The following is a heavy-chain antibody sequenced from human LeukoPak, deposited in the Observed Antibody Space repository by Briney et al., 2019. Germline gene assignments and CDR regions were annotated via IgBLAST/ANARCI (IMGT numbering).Heavy chain of an antibody. D-gene: IGHD3-10*01. V-gene: IGHV4-39*07. CDR2: IYYSGST. CDR3: ARRNYYGSGSYYRYYYYYMDV. J-gene: IGHJ6*03. Sequence: SETLSLTCTVSGGSISSSSYYWGWIRQPPGKGLEWIGSIYYSGSTNYNPSLKSRVTISVDTSKNQFSLKLSSVTAADTAVYYCARRNYYGSGSYYRYYYYYMDVWGKGTTVTISS. CDR1: GGSISSSSYY.